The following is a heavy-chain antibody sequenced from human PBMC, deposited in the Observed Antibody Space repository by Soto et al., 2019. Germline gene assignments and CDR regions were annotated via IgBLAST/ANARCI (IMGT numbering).Heavy chain of an antibody. CDR1: GFTFSSYA. Sequence: PGGSLRLSCAASGFTFSSYAMHWVRQAPGKGLEWVAVISYDGSNKYYVDSVKGRFTISRDNSKNTLYLQMNSLRAEDTAVYYCASAHSSGYFVAFDIWGQGTMVTVSS. CDR2: ISYDGSNK. CDR3: ASAHSSGYFVAFDI. J-gene: IGHJ3*02. V-gene: IGHV3-30-3*01. D-gene: IGHD3-22*01.